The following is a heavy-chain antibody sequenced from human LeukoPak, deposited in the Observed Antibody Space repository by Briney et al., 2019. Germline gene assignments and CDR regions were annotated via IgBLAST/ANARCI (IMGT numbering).Heavy chain of an antibody. J-gene: IGHJ5*02. CDR1: GYTLTELS. CDR2: FDPEDGET. D-gene: IGHD3-22*01. Sequence: ASVKVSCKVSGYTLTELSMHWVRQAPGKGLEWMGGFDPEDGETIYAQKLQGRVTMTEGTSTDTAYMELSSLRSEDTAVYYCAEGRDYYDSSGYYEVWFDPWGQGTLVTVSS. V-gene: IGHV1-24*01. CDR3: AEGRDYYDSSGYYEVWFDP.